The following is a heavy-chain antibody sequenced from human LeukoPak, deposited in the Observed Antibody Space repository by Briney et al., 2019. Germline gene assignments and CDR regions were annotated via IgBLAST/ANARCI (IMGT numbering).Heavy chain of an antibody. J-gene: IGHJ6*02. CDR2: ISSSSSTI. D-gene: IGHD6-19*01. Sequence: GGSLRLSCAASGFTFSSYSMNWVRQAPGKGLEWVSYISSSSSTIYYADSVKGRFTISRDNAKNSLYLQMNSLRDEDTAVYYCARGESKYSSGWYLWYGMDVWGQGTTVTVSS. CDR3: ARGESKYSSGWYLWYGMDV. V-gene: IGHV3-48*02. CDR1: GFTFSSYS.